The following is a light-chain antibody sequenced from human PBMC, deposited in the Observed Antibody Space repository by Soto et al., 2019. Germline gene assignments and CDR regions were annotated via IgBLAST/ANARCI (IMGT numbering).Light chain of an antibody. V-gene: IGLV2-23*01. CDR1: SSDVGNYDL. CDR3: CSYAGSSTYV. CDR2: EGS. Sequence: QSVLTQPASVSGSPGQSITISCTGTSSDVGNYDLVSWYQQLPGKAPKFILYEGSKRPAGVSNRFSGSKSGNTASLTISGLQAEDEADYYCCSYAGSSTYVFGTGTKGTVL. J-gene: IGLJ1*01.